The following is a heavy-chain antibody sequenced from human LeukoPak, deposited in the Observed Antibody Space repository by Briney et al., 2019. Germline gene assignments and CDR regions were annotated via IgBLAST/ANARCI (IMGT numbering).Heavy chain of an antibody. D-gene: IGHD3-22*01. CDR1: GFTFSNCA. V-gene: IGHV3-23*01. CDR3: TTLLTMIH. CDR2: FSGNGGAT. Sequence: GGSLRLSCAASGFTFSNCAMSWVRQAPGKGLEWVSSFSGNGGATYYADSVKGRFAISRDNSKNMLYLQMNSLRAEDTAVYYCTTLLTMIHGGQGTLVTVSS. J-gene: IGHJ4*02.